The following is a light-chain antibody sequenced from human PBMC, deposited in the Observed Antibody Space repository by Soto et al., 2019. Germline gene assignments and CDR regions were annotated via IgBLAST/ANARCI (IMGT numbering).Light chain of an antibody. J-gene: IGKJ5*01. CDR1: QSMSSY. V-gene: IGKV1-39*01. CDR2: AAS. CDR3: QQSYSTPPLT. Sequence: DIQITQSPSSLSASVGDRVTITCRASQSMSSYLKSYQQKPGKAPKLLIYAASSLQSGVPSRFSGSGSGTDFTLTIISLQPEDFSTYYCQQSYSTPPLTFGQGTLLEVK.